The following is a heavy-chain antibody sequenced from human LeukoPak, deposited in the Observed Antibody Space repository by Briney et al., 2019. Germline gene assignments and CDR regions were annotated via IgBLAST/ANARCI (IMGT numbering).Heavy chain of an antibody. CDR3: ARGGSSWTLLDY. CDR2: IYYSGST. D-gene: IGHD6-13*01. Sequence: SETLSLTCTVSGGSISSYYWSWIRQPPGKGLEWIGYIYYSGSTNYNPSLKSRVTISVDTSKNQFSLKLSSVTAADTAVYYCARGGSSWTLLDYWGHGTLVTVSS. CDR1: GGSISSYY. J-gene: IGHJ4*01. V-gene: IGHV4-59*01.